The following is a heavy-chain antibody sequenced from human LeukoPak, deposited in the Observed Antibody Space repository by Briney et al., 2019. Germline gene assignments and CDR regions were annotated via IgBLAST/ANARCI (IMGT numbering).Heavy chain of an antibody. CDR2: IYYSGST. V-gene: IGHV4-39*01. CDR1: GGSISSSSYY. J-gene: IGHJ5*02. Sequence: SETLSLTCTVSGGSISSSSYYWGWIRQPPGKGLEWIGSIYYSGSTYYNPSLKIRVTISVDTSKNKFSLKLSSVTAADTAVYYCARHFVVVPAAIGWFDPWGQGTLVTVSS. CDR3: ARHFVVVPAAIGWFDP. D-gene: IGHD2-2*02.